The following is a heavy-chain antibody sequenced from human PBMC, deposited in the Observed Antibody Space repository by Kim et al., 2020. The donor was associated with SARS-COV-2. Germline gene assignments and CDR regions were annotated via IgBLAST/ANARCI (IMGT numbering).Heavy chain of an antibody. CDR1: GFTFSSYA. CDR2: ISGSGGST. J-gene: IGHJ4*02. Sequence: GGSLRLFCAASGFTFSSYAMSWVRQAPGKGLEWVSAISGSGGSTYYADSVKGRFTISRDNSKNTLYLQRNSLRAEDTAVYYCAKRASGSYSGGFDYWGQGTLVTVSS. CDR3: AKRASGSYSGGFDY. D-gene: IGHD1-26*01. V-gene: IGHV3-23*01.